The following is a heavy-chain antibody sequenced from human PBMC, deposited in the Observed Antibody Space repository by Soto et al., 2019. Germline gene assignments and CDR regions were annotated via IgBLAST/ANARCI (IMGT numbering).Heavy chain of an antibody. D-gene: IGHD2-2*01. J-gene: IGHJ6*02. CDR1: GGTFSSYA. Sequence: QVQLVQSGAEVKKPGSSVKVSCKASGGTFSSYAISWVRQAPGQGLEWMGGIIPIFGTANYAQKFQGRVTITEDESTSTAYMELSSLRSEDTAVYYCERDLVLVPAGLPRGRSTDIYYYYGMDVLGQGTKVTVSS. CDR3: ERDLVLVPAGLPRGRSTDIYYYYGMDV. V-gene: IGHV1-69*12. CDR2: IIPIFGTA.